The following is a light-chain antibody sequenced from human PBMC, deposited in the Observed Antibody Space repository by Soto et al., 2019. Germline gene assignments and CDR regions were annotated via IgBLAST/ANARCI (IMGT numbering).Light chain of an antibody. V-gene: IGKV1-39*01. CDR2: AAS. CDR1: ESIARH. CDR3: QQTYSTLSIT. J-gene: IGKJ5*01. Sequence: DLQMTPSPSSLSASVGDRVTITCRASESIARHLNWYQQKPGKAPKLLIYAASSLQNGVPSRFRGGGSRTDFTLTISNLQPEDFATYYCQQTYSTLSITFGQGTRLEIK.